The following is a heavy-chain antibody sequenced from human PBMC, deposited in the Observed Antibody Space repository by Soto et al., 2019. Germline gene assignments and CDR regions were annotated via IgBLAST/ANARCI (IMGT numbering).Heavy chain of an antibody. J-gene: IGHJ4*02. CDR2: ISGSDGKT. CDR3: AKWSYLDY. Sequence: PGGSLRLSCTTPGFSFARFAMTWVRQAPGKGLEWVATISGSDGKTYYADSVKGRFSISRDTSRNALYLQMNSLRADDTAIYYCAKWSYLDYWGQGTRVTVSS. D-gene: IGHD3-3*01. V-gene: IGHV3-23*01. CDR1: GFSFARFA.